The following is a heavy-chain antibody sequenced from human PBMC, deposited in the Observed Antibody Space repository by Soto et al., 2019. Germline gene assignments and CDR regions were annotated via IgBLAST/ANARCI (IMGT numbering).Heavy chain of an antibody. Sequence: SETLSLTCTVSGGSISSSSYYWGWIRQPPGKGLEWIGSIYYSGSTYYNPSLKSRVTISVDTSKNQFSLKLSSVTAADTAVYYCATLFPRYCSGGSCYSDFDYWGQGTLVTVSS. CDR1: GGSISSSSYY. D-gene: IGHD2-15*01. CDR2: IYYSGST. CDR3: ATLFPRYCSGGSCYSDFDY. J-gene: IGHJ4*02. V-gene: IGHV4-39*01.